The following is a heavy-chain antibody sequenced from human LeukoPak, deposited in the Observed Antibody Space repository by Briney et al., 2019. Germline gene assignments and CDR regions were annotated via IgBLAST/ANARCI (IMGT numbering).Heavy chain of an antibody. D-gene: IGHD6-6*01. J-gene: IGHJ5*02. Sequence: GGSLRLSCAASGFTFSSYAMSWVRQAPGKGLEWVSVIYSGGSTYYADSVKGRFTISRDNSKNTLYLQMNSLRAEDTAVYYCARRQLETWGQGTLVTVSS. CDR3: ARRQLET. V-gene: IGHV3-53*01. CDR2: IYSGGST. CDR1: GFTFSSYA.